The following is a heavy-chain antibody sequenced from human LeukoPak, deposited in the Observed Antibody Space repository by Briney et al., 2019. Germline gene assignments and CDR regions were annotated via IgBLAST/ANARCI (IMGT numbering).Heavy chain of an antibody. V-gene: IGHV3-30*18. CDR1: GFTFSSYG. CDR2: ISYDGSNK. CDR3: AKDPEGAYSSSSGDLDY. D-gene: IGHD6-13*01. J-gene: IGHJ4*02. Sequence: GRSLRLSCAASGFTFSSYGMHWVRQAPGKGLEWVAVISYDGSNKYYADSVKGRFTISRDNSKNTLYLQMNSLRAEDTAVCYCAKDPEGAYSSSSGDLDYWGQGTLVTVSS.